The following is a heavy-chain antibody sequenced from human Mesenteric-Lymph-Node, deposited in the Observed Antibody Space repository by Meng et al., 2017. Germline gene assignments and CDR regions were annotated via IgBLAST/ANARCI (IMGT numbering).Heavy chain of an antibody. CDR3: ARGGVLWHSSN. V-gene: IGHV4-61*02. CDR2: IYTSGST. Sequence: LRLSCTVSGGSISSGSYYWSWIRQPAGKGLEWIGRIYTSGSTNYNPSLKSRVTISVDTSKNQFSLKLSSVTAADTAVYYCARGGVLWHSSNWGQGTLVTVSS. D-gene: IGHD1-26*01. CDR1: GGSISSGSYY. J-gene: IGHJ4*02.